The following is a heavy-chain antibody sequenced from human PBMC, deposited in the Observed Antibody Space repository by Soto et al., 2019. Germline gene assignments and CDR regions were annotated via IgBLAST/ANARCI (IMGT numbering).Heavy chain of an antibody. Sequence: SSETLSLTCAVYGGSFSGYYWGWIRQPPGKGLEWIGEINHSGSTNYNPSLKSRVTISVDTSKNQFSLKLSSVTAADTAVYYCASSLVVSDFWSGYYYDNWFEPWGQGTLVTVSS. CDR2: INHSGST. V-gene: IGHV4-34*01. J-gene: IGHJ5*02. D-gene: IGHD3-3*01. CDR3: ASSLVVSDFWSGYYYDNWFEP. CDR1: GGSFSGYY.